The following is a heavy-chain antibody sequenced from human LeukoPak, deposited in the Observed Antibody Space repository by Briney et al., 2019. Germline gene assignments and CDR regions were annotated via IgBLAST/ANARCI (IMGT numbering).Heavy chain of an antibody. D-gene: IGHD2-15*01. Sequence: GASVKVSCKASGYTFTGYYMHWVRQAPGQRLEWMGWINPNSGGTNYAQKFQGRVTMTRDTSISTAYMELSRLRSDDTAVYYCARDSLYCSGGSCYSFDYWGQGTLVTVSS. CDR3: ARDSLYCSGGSCYSFDY. V-gene: IGHV1-2*02. CDR1: GYTFTGYY. J-gene: IGHJ4*02. CDR2: INPNSGGT.